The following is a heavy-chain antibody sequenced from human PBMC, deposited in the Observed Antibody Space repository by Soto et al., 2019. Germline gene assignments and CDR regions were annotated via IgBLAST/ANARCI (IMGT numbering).Heavy chain of an antibody. CDR3: ARVIHYDILTGYYTGVGWSDP. J-gene: IGHJ5*02. Sequence: QVQLVQSGAEVKKPGASVKVSCKASGYTFTSYDINWVRQATGQGLEWMGWMNPNSGNTGYAQKFQGRVTMTRNTSISTAYMELSSLRSEDTAVYYCARVIHYDILTGYYTGVGWSDPWGQGTLVTVSS. D-gene: IGHD3-9*01. V-gene: IGHV1-8*01. CDR1: GYTFTSYD. CDR2: MNPNSGNT.